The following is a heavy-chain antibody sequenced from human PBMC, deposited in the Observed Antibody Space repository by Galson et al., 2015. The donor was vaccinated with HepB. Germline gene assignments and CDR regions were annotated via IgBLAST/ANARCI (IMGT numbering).Heavy chain of an antibody. CDR3: AKDPSHYHYYYYTDV. Sequence: SLRLSCAASGFNFKSYGMYWVRQAPGKGLEWVAIILYGGSKKDYADSVKGRFTVSRDNSNNTLYLHMNSLRPEDTAVYYCAKDPSHYHYYYYTDVWGKGTTVTVSS. V-gene: IGHV3-30*02. J-gene: IGHJ6*03. CDR2: ILYGGSKK. CDR1: GFNFKSYG.